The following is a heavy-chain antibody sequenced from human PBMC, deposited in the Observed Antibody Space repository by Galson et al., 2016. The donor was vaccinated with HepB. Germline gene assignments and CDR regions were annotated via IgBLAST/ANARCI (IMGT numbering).Heavy chain of an antibody. CDR1: GDSVSNNNAA. V-gene: IGHV6-1*01. D-gene: IGHD3-16*01. CDR2: TYYISKWYN. Sequence: CAISGDSVSNNNAAWNWIRQSPSRGLEWLGRTYYISKWYNDYALSVKSRITINPDTSRNQFSLQLKSVTPEDAALHWCVRETTSRGLNNWFDPWGQGTLVTVSS. CDR3: VRETTSRGLNNWFDP. J-gene: IGHJ5*02.